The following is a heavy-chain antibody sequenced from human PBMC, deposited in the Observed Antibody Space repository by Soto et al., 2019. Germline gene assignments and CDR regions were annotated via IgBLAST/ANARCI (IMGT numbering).Heavy chain of an antibody. J-gene: IGHJ5*02. D-gene: IGHD5-18*01. CDR1: GYTFTDSI. Sequence: QVRLVQSGAEVKRPGASVKVSCKASGYTFTDSIIHWVRQAPGQGLEWMGWINAGSGNTKYSQRFQDRVTITRDTSANTAYMELSSLRSEDTAVYYCARGYIFGRIWFDPWGQGTLVTVSS. CDR3: ARGYIFGRIWFDP. CDR2: INAGSGNT. V-gene: IGHV1-3*01.